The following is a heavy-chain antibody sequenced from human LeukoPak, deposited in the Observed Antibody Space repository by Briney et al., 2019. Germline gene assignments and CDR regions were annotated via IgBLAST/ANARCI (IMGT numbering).Heavy chain of an antibody. D-gene: IGHD2-15*01. J-gene: IGHJ4*02. Sequence: ASVKVSCKASVNTFTSYDMNWVRQATGQGLEWMGWFSPNSGNTGYAQKFQGRVTMTGNTSIGTGYMELSSLRSEDTAVYYCARAQHRYGGGGICYGDYYFDYWGQGTLVSVPS. CDR2: FSPNSGNT. CDR1: VNTFTSYD. CDR3: ARAQHRYGGGGICYGDYYFDY. V-gene: IGHV1-8*01.